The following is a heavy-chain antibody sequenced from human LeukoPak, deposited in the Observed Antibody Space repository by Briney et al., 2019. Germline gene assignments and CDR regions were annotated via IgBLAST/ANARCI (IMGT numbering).Heavy chain of an antibody. CDR1: GFTLSGHT. V-gene: IGHV3-21*06. Sequence: GGSLRLSCASSGFTLSGHTINWVRQAPGKGLEWVSSMSSSGSFVYYADPVKGRFTISRDNAKNSPFLQMNSLRVEDTAVYYCARALGYCGTSSCKHWYFDLWGRGTLVTVSS. D-gene: IGHD2-2*01. CDR3: ARALGYCGTSSCKHWYFDL. J-gene: IGHJ2*01. CDR2: MSSSGSFV.